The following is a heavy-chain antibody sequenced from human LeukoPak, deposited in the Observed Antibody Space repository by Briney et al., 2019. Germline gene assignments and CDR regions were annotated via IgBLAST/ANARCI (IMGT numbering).Heavy chain of an antibody. J-gene: IGHJ4*02. D-gene: IGHD3-10*01. CDR2: IYFSGGT. V-gene: IGHV4-39*01. CDR3: ARQTGSGLFSLP. CDR1: GGSISSSNCY. Sequence: SGTLSLTCAVSGGSISSSNCYWGWIRQPPGKGLEWIGSIYFSGGTYYNASLKSRVTISVDTSKNQFSLKLSSVTAADTAVYYCARQTGSGLFSLPGGQGTLVTVSS.